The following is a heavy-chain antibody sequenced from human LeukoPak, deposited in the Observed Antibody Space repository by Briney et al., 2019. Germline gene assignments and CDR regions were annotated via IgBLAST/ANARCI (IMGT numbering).Heavy chain of an antibody. D-gene: IGHD1-14*01. J-gene: IGHJ6*03. Sequence: GESLKISCKGSGYSFTSYWIGWVRQMPGKGLEWLGIIYPGESDTRYSPSFQGQVTISADKSISTAYLQWSSLKASDTAMYYCARHSLKSWTTENYYYYYYMDDWGKGTTVTVSS. CDR3: ARHSLKSWTTENYYYYYYMDD. CDR1: GYSFTSYW. CDR2: IYPGESDT. V-gene: IGHV5-51*01.